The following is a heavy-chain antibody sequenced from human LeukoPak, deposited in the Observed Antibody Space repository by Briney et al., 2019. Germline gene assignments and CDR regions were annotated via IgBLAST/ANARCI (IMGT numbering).Heavy chain of an antibody. V-gene: IGHV3-7*01. D-gene: IGHD3-10*01. J-gene: IGHJ4*02. CDR2: IKQDGSEK. CDR1: GFTLSSYW. CDR3: ARDEYYYGSGSFVR. Sequence: PGGSLRLSCAASGFTLSSYWMSWVRQAPGKGLEWVANIKQDGSEKYYVDSVKGRFTISRDNAKNSLYLQMNSLRAEDTAVYYCARDEYYYGSGSFVRWGQGTLVTVSS.